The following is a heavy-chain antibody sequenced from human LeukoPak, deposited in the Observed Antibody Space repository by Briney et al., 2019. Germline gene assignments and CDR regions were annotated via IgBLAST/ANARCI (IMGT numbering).Heavy chain of an antibody. Sequence: SETLSLTCTVSGGSISSGSYYWSWIRQPAGKGLEWIGRIYTSGSTNYNPSLKSRVTISVDTSKNQFSLKLSSVTAADTAVYYCARTYYDTHYYYYYYMDVWGKGTTVTISS. J-gene: IGHJ6*03. CDR2: IYTSGST. CDR1: GGSISSGSYY. V-gene: IGHV4-61*02. D-gene: IGHD3-22*01. CDR3: ARTYYDTHYYYYYYMDV.